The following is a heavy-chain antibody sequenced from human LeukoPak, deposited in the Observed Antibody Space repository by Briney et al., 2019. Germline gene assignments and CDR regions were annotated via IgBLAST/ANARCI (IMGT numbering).Heavy chain of an antibody. J-gene: IGHJ4*02. CDR1: GGSISRSGYY. CDR2: ISASGGST. D-gene: IGHD3-16*02. CDR3: AKGISIYSYFDN. V-gene: IGHV3-23*01. Sequence: LSLTCTVSGGSISRSGYYWSWIRQHPGKGLEWISVISASGGSTYYADSVKGRFTISRDNSKNTLHLQMNSLRAEDTAVYYCAKGISIYSYFDNWGQGTLVTVSS.